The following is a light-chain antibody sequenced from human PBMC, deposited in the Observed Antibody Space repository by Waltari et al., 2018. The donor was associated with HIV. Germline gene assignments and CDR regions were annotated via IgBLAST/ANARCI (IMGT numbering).Light chain of an antibody. J-gene: IGLJ3*02. V-gene: IGLV6-57*01. Sequence: NFVLTQPHSVSASPGQTVVISCTRSSGSSASNYVQWYQQRLGTSPTLVIYENDRRPSGVPDRFSVSIDSSSNSASLIISELKTEDEADYHCQSYDRTSWVFGGGTKLTVL. CDR2: END. CDR3: QSYDRTSWV. CDR1: SGSSASNY.